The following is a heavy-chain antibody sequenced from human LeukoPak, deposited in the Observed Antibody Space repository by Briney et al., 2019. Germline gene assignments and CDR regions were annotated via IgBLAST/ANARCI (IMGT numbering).Heavy chain of an antibody. J-gene: IGHJ4*02. Sequence: GGSLRLSCAASGFTFSDYYMSWIRQAPGKGLEWVSYISSSGSTIYYADSVKGRFTISRDNAKNPPYLQMSSLRAEDTAVYYCASGRAAGVDYWGQGTLVTVSS. CDR1: GFTFSDYY. D-gene: IGHD6-13*01. CDR2: ISSSGSTI. CDR3: ASGRAAGVDY. V-gene: IGHV3-11*04.